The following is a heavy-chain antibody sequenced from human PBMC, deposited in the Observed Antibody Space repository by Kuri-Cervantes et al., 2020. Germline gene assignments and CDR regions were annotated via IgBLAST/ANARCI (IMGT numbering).Heavy chain of an antibody. CDR2: IQHDGSEK. J-gene: IGHJ4*02. V-gene: IGHV3-7*01. CDR3: ARVTREWELRYFDY. D-gene: IGHD1-26*01. CDR1: GFTFSSYW. Sequence: GGSLRLSCAASGFTFSSYWMNWVRQAPGKGLEWVANIQHDGSEKYYVDSVKGRFTFSRDNAKNSLYLQMNSLRDEDTAVYYCARVTREWELRYFDYWVQGTLVTVSS.